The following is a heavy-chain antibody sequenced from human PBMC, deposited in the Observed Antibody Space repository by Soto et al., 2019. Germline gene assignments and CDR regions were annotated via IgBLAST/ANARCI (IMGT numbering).Heavy chain of an antibody. Sequence: QVQLVQSGADVKKPGASVKVSCKTSGYTFTDYYVHWVRQAPGQGLEWMGVINPSGGSTDSAPKYQGRVAMTRDTSTRTVYMELSRLRFEDTAVYCCATLGGSYDWGQGTLVTVSS. V-gene: IGHV1-46*01. CDR3: ATLGGSYD. D-gene: IGHD3-16*01. J-gene: IGHJ4*02. CDR1: GYTFTDYY. CDR2: INPSGGST.